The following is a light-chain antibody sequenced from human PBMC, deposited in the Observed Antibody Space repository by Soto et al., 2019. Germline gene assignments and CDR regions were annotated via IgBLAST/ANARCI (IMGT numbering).Light chain of an antibody. J-gene: IGKJ3*01. V-gene: IGKV3-20*01. CDR3: HQFGSSPLDT. CDR2: RAS. CDR1: QTISSSF. Sequence: EIVLTQSPGTLSLSPGERATLSCRASQTISSSFLAWYQQKPGQAPRLLIYRASRMAPGIPDRCSGSGSWTDFTLTISRLEPEDFAVYYCHQFGSSPLDTFGPGTKVEIK.